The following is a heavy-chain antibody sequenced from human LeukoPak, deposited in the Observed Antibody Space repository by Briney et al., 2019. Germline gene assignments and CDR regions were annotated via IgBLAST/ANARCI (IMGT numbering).Heavy chain of an antibody. CDR2: IWYDGSNK. J-gene: IGHJ5*02. CDR3: ARQGGVGSYAAGSWFDP. V-gene: IGHV3-33*01. CDR1: GFTFSSYG. Sequence: GGSLRLSCAASGFTFSSYGMHWVRQAPGKGLEWVAVIWYDGSNKYYADSVKGRFTISRDNAKNTVYLQMNSLRVEDTAVYYCARQGGVGSYAAGSWFDPWGQGTLVIVSS. D-gene: IGHD1-26*01.